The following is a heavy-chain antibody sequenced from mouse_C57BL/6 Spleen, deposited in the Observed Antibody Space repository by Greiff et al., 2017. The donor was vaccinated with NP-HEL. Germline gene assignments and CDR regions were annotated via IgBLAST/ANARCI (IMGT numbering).Heavy chain of an antibody. CDR3: ARRSYYDYEGGAMDY. CDR1: GYTFTSYW. CDR2: IDPSDSYT. D-gene: IGHD2-4*01. J-gene: IGHJ4*01. V-gene: IGHV1-69*01. Sequence: QVQLQQPGAELVMPGASVKLSCKASGYTFTSYWMHWVKQRPGPGLEWIGEIDPSDSYTNYNQKFKGKSTLTVDKSSSTAYMQLSSLTSEDSAVYYCARRSYYDYEGGAMDYWGQGTSVTVSS.